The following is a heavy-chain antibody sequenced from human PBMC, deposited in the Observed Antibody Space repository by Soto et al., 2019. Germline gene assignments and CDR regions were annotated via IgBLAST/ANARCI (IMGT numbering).Heavy chain of an antibody. CDR2: ISYDGSNK. Sequence: QVQLVESGGGVVQPGRSLRLSCAASGFTFSSYGMHWVRQAPGKGLEWVAVISYDGSNKYYADSVKGRFTISRDNSKNTLYLQVNSLRAEDTAMYYCAKDYGSGWTMGDLWGKGTLVTVSS. V-gene: IGHV3-30*18. CDR3: AKDYGSGWTMGDL. J-gene: IGHJ4*02. D-gene: IGHD6-19*01. CDR1: GFTFSSYG.